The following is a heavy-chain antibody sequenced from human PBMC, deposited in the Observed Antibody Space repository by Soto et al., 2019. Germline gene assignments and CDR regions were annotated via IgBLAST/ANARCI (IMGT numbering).Heavy chain of an antibody. J-gene: IGHJ6*02. CDR3: ARYKDREQLGGNYYYALDV. D-gene: IGHD1-1*01. CDR2: IIPIFRTP. Sequence: QVQLVQSGAEVKKPGSSVKVSCKASGDTFSSFAISWVRQAPGQGLEWMGGIIPIFRTPKYAQKFQGRDTITADEPTSTAYMELSSPTSDDTAVYYCARYKDREQLGGNYYYALDVWGQGTTVIVSS. V-gene: IGHV1-69*12. CDR1: GDTFSSFA.